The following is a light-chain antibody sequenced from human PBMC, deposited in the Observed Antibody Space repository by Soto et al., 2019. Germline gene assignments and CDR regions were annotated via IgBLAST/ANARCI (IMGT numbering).Light chain of an antibody. J-gene: IGKJ2*01. CDR2: AAS. CDR3: QQTYSPSYS. CDR1: QSINSW. V-gene: IGKV1-39*01. Sequence: DIQMTQSPSSLSASVGDRVTITCRASQSINSWLAWYQQRPGKAPKLLISAASSLQGGVPSRFSGSGSGSHFTLTITSLQLEDFATYYCQQTYSPSYSFGQGTKLQF.